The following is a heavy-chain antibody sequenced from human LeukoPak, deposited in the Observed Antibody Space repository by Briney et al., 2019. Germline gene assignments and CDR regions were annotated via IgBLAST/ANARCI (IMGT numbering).Heavy chain of an antibody. CDR2: IYSGGST. Sequence: GGSLRHSCAASGFTVSSNYMSWVRQAPGKGLEWVSVIYSGGSTYYADSVKGRFTISRDNSKNTLYLQMNSLRAEDTAVYYCARVGMVSESYYFDYWGQGTLVTVSS. CDR1: GFTVSSNY. CDR3: ARVGMVSESYYFDY. D-gene: IGHD5-18*01. J-gene: IGHJ4*02. V-gene: IGHV3-53*01.